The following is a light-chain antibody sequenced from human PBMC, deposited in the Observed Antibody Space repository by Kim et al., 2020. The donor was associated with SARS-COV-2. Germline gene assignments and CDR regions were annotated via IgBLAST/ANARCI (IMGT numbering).Light chain of an antibody. CDR2: RNN. J-gene: IGLJ2*01. V-gene: IGLV1-47*01. CDR3: AAWDDSLSGVV. Sequence: ELTQPPSASGTPGQRVTISCSGSSSNIGSNYVYWYQQLPGTAPKLLIYRNNQRPSGVPDRFSGSKSGTSASLAISGLRSEDEADYYCAAWDDSLSGVVFGGGTQLPS. CDR1: SSNIGSNY.